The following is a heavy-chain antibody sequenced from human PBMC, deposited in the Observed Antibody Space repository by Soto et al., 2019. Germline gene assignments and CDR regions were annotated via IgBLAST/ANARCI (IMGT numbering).Heavy chain of an antibody. CDR3: VRDMTGGRGAVAGNVPGYYYAMDV. V-gene: IGHV3-7*05. J-gene: IGHJ6*02. D-gene: IGHD6-19*01. CDR2: IRQDGSEK. CDR1: GFTFSSNW. Sequence: PGGSLRLSCVGSGFTFSSNWMTWVRQAPGKGLEWVGNIRQDGSEKNYVDSVKGRFTTSRDNAKNFLYLQMNSLRAEDTALYYCVRDMTGGRGAVAGNVPGYYYAMDVWGQGTTVTVSS.